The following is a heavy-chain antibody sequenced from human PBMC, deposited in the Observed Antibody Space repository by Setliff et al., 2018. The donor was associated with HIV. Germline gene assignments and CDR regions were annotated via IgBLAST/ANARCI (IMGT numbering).Heavy chain of an antibody. Sequence: PGGSLRLSCAASGFIFSDYEMNWVRQAPGKGLEWVSYISGSGSTIYYADSVKGRFTIFRDNAKNSLYLQLNSLRAEDTAVYYCARLSPPDDYGDLGGIDYWGQGTLVTVSS. V-gene: IGHV3-48*03. D-gene: IGHD4-17*01. J-gene: IGHJ4*02. CDR3: ARLSPPDDYGDLGGIDY. CDR1: GFIFSDYE. CDR2: ISGSGSTI.